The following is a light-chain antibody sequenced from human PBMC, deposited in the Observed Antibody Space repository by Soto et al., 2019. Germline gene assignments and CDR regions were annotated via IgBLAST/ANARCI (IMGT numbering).Light chain of an antibody. Sequence: DIQMTQSPSSLSASVGDRVTITCRASQSISSYLNWYQQKPGKAPKLLIYAASSLQSGVPSRFIGSGSGTDFTLTISSLQPEDVATYYCQQRYSTSPLTFGGGTKVEIK. CDR3: QQRYSTSPLT. V-gene: IGKV1-39*01. CDR1: QSISSY. CDR2: AAS. J-gene: IGKJ4*01.